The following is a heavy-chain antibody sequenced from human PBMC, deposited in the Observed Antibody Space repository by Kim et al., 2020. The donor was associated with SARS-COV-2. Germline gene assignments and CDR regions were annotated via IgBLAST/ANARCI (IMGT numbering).Heavy chain of an antibody. CDR3: AKVSSWYFYHGMDV. D-gene: IGHD2-2*01. Sequence: GGSLRLSCTASGFTFSSYAMNWVRQAPGKGLEWVSSISGNGDSTYYPDSVKGRCRISRDNSKNILYLQMSSLRAEDTAVYYCAKVSSWYFYHGMDVWGQGTTVTVSS. V-gene: IGHV3-23*01. CDR1: GFTFSSYA. J-gene: IGHJ6*02. CDR2: ISGNGDST.